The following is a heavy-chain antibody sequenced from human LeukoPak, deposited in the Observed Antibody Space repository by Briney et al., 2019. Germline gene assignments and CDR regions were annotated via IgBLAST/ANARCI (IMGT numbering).Heavy chain of an antibody. CDR2: IYHSGST. V-gene: IGHV4-59*01. D-gene: IGHD1-26*01. J-gene: IGHJ6*02. Sequence: SETLSLTCTVSGGSIRNYYWSWIRQPPGKQLEWIGYIYHSGSTNYNPSLKSRVTISVDTSKDQFSLKLTSVTAADTAVYFCARDSGLRRWELSTIYNYGMDVWGQGTTVTVSS. CDR1: GGSIRNYY. CDR3: ARDSGLRRWELSTIYNYGMDV.